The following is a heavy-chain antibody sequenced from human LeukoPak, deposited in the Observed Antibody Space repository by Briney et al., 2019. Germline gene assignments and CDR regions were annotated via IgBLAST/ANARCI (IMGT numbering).Heavy chain of an antibody. CDR1: GFTFSSYS. D-gene: IGHD3-16*01. CDR2: ISSSSSYI. CDR3: ARVWGDYYYYYYMDV. J-gene: IGHJ6*03. Sequence: GGSLRLSCAASGFTFSSYSMNWVRQAPGKGLEWVSSISSSSSYIYYADSVKGRFTISRDNAKNSLYLQMNSLRAEDTAVYYCARVWGDYYYYYYMDVWGKGTTVTVSS. V-gene: IGHV3-21*04.